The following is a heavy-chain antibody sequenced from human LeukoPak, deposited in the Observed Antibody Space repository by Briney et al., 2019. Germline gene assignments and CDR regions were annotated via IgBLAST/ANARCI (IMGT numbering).Heavy chain of an antibody. CDR1: GGSISSGDYY. CDR3: ARDLLAVTGAFDI. Sequence: SQTLSLTCTVSGGSISSGDYYWSWIRQPPGKGLEWIGYIYYSGSTYYNPSLKSRATISVDTSKNQFSLKLSSVTAADTAVYYCARDLLAVTGAFDIWGQGTMVTVSS. V-gene: IGHV4-30-4*08. D-gene: IGHD1-1*01. CDR2: IYYSGST. J-gene: IGHJ3*02.